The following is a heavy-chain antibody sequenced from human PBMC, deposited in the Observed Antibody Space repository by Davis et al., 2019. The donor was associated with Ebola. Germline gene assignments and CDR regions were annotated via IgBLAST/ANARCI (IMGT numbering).Heavy chain of an antibody. CDR2: ISSSSDKI. J-gene: IGHJ4*02. V-gene: IGHV3-48*02. CDR3: ARGLLRSFPETCDY. Sequence: GESLKLSCAASGFTFSSYSMNWVRQAPGKGLEWISYISSSSDKIYHADSVEGRFTSSRDNAKNSLYLQMNSLRDDDTAVYYCARGLLRSFPETCDYWGQGTLVTVSS. CDR1: GFTFSSYS. D-gene: IGHD3-3*01.